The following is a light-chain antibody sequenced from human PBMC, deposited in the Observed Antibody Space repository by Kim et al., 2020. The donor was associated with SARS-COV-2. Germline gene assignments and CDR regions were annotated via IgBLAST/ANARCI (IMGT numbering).Light chain of an antibody. Sequence: SYELTQPPSVSVSPGQTASITCSGDNLGNKYVCWYQHKPGQSPVLVLYQNIKRPSGIPERFSGSNSGNTATLTISGTQAMDEADYYCQAWDSRNYVFGTG. CDR1: NLGNKY. V-gene: IGLV3-1*01. CDR2: QNI. J-gene: IGLJ1*01. CDR3: QAWDSRNYV.